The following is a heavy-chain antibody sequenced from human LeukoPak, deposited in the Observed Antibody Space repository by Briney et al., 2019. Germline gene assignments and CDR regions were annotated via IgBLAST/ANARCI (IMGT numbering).Heavy chain of an antibody. CDR3: ARGRTSYYYDSSGWYFDL. J-gene: IGHJ2*01. Sequence: SETLSLTCTVSGGSIRNYYWSWIRQPPGKGLEWIGYIYYSGSTNYNPSLKSRVTISVDTSKNQFSLKLSSVTAADTAVYYCARGRTSYYYDSSGWYFDLWGRGTLVTVSS. D-gene: IGHD3-22*01. V-gene: IGHV4-59*12. CDR1: GGSIRNYY. CDR2: IYYSGST.